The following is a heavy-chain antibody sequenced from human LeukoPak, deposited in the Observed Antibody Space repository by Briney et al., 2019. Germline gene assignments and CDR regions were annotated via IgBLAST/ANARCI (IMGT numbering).Heavy chain of an antibody. CDR3: ARDGKAYYYDSSGYYYGYYYGMDV. D-gene: IGHD3-22*01. Sequence: PSETLSLTCAVYGGSFSGYYWSWIRQHPGKGLEWIGYIYYSGSTYYNPSLKSRVTISVDTSKNQFSLKLSSVTAADTAVYYCARDGKAYYYDSSGYYYGYYYGMDVWGQGTTVTVSS. V-gene: IGHV4-31*11. CDR1: GGSFSGYY. J-gene: IGHJ6*02. CDR2: IYYSGST.